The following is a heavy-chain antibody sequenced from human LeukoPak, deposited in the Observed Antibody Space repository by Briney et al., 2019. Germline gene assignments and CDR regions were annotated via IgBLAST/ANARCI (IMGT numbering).Heavy chain of an antibody. CDR2: ISAYNGNT. CDR1: GYTFTSYG. CDR3: ARDLPSMESSGWYRASVDAFDI. D-gene: IGHD6-13*01. Sequence: ASVKVSCKASGYTFTSYGISWVRQAPGQGLEWMGWISAYNGNTNYAQKLQGRVTMTTDTSTSTAYMELRSLRSDDTAVYYCARDLPSMESSGWYRASVDAFDIWGQGTMVTVSS. V-gene: IGHV1-18*01. J-gene: IGHJ3*02.